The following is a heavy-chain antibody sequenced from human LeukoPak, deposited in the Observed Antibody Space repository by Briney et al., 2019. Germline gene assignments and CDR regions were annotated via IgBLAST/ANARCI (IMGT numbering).Heavy chain of an antibody. CDR1: GYTFTYYT. J-gene: IGHJ4*02. D-gene: IGHD5-12*01. CDR3: VRNGIYPLNYYDY. Sequence: GASVKVSCKASGYTFTYYTMNWVRQAPGQGLEWIGWINTNTGNPTYAQGFTGRFVFSLDTSVSTAFLQISSLKAADTAVYYCVRNGIYPLNYYDYWGQGTLVTVSS. V-gene: IGHV7-4-1*02. CDR2: INTNTGNP.